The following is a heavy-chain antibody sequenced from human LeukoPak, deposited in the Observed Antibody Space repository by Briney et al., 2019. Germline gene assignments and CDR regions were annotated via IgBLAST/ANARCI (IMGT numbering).Heavy chain of an antibody. CDR3: ARGGVYDFWSGYYDY. V-gene: IGHV4-59*11. Sequence: PSETLSLTCTVSGGSISSHYWSWIRQPPGKGLEWIGYIYYSGSTNYNPSLKSRVTISVDTSKNQFSLKPSSVTAADTAVYYCARGGVYDFWSGYYDYWGQGTLVTVSS. J-gene: IGHJ4*02. D-gene: IGHD3-3*01. CDR1: GGSISSHY. CDR2: IYYSGST.